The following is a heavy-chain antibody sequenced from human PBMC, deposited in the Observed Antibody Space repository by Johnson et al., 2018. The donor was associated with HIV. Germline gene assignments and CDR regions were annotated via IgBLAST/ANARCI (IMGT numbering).Heavy chain of an antibody. D-gene: IGHD3-16*01. CDR1: GLNFDDYG. CDR2: ISWNGDTL. V-gene: IGHV3-9*01. CDR3: ARDRWGGSMRSDAFDI. J-gene: IGHJ3*02. Sequence: VQLVESGGGLLQPGRSLRLSCVATGLNFDDYGMHWVRQGPGKGLEWVSGISWNGDTLDYVDSVKGRFTISRDNAKNSLFLQMNSLRAEDTAVYDCARDRWGGSMRSDAFDIWGQGTMVTVSS.